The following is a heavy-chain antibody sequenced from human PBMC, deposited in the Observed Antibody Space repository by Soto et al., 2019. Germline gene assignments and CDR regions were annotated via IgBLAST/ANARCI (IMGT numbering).Heavy chain of an antibody. CDR3: ARFADFNVFIGYYTYX. Sequence: SETLSLTCSVSGASINSRPYHWGWVRQPPGKGLELIGSFSFAGSPYYNPSLDSRITISIDKSKNQFSLKLISVTAADMAVYYCARFADFNVFIGYYTYXWGQGTLLTVSX. CDR2: FSFAGSP. V-gene: IGHV4-39*01. CDR1: GASINSRPYH. J-gene: IGHJ5*02. D-gene: IGHD3-9*01.